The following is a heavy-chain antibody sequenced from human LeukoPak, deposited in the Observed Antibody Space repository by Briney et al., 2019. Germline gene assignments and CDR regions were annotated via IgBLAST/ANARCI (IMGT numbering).Heavy chain of an antibody. Sequence: SLRLSCAASEFTFSNYAMSWVRQAPGKGLEWVSAISGSGESTYYGDSVKGRFTISRDNSKNTLHLQMNSLRAEGTAVYYCAKETGYSGYDYGDYWGQGTLVTVSS. V-gene: IGHV3-23*01. CDR3: AKETGYSGYDYGDY. D-gene: IGHD5-12*01. CDR1: EFTFSNYA. CDR2: ISGSGEST. J-gene: IGHJ4*02.